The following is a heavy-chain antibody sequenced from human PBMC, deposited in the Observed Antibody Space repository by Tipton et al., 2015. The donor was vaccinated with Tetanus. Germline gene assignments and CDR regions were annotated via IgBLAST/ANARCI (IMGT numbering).Heavy chain of an antibody. CDR1: GGSISSSSYY. V-gene: IGHV4-61*05. D-gene: IGHD1-1*01. CDR3: ARGTDDY. Sequence: GLVKPSETLSLTCTVSGGSISSSSYYWGWIRQPPGKGLEWIGYIYYSGSTNYNPSLKSRVTISVDTSKNQFSLKLSSVTAADTAVYYCARGTDDYWGQGTLVTVSS. CDR2: IYYSGST. J-gene: IGHJ4*02.